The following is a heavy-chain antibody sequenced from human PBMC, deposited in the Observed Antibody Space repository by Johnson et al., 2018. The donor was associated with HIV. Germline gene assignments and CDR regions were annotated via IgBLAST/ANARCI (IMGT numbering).Heavy chain of an antibody. J-gene: IGHJ3*02. V-gene: IGHV3-15*01. D-gene: IGHD6-13*01. CDR2: IKRKTDGGTT. CDR3: TSYISSAAARPRDAVDI. Sequence: VQLVESGGGLVKPGGSLRLSCAASGLTFTNAWMNWVRQAPGKGLEWAGRIKRKTDGGTTDYAAPVKGRFTISRDDSKNTLYLQMNSLKTEDTAVYYCTSYISSAAARPRDAVDIWGQGTMVTGSS. CDR1: GLTFTNAW.